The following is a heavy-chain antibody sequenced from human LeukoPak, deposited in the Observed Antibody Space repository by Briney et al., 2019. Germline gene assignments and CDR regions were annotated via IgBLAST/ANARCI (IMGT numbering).Heavy chain of an antibody. CDR1: GYTFTSYD. CDR2: MNPNSGNT. V-gene: IGHV1-8*01. Sequence: GASVKVYCKASGYTFTSYDINWVRQATGQGLEWIGWMNPNSGNTGCAQRFQGRVTMTRNTSISTAYMGLGSLKSDGTAVYYCARRGGKNYGDYVLYYYYMDVWGKGTTVTVSS. CDR3: ARRGGKNYGDYVLYYYYMDV. D-gene: IGHD4-17*01. J-gene: IGHJ6*03.